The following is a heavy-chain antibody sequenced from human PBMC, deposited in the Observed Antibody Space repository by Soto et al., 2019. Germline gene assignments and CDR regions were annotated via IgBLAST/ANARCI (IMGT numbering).Heavy chain of an antibody. CDR3: AREQRWSFDY. D-gene: IGHD6-25*01. J-gene: IGHJ4*02. CDR1: GYTFTSYG. CDR2: ISTYNGNT. Sequence: ASVKVSCKASGYTFTSYGISWVRQAPGQGLEWMGWISTYNGNTNYAQRLQGRVTMTSDTSTSTAYMELRNLTSDDTAVYYCAREQRWSFDYWGQGALVTVSS. V-gene: IGHV1-18*01.